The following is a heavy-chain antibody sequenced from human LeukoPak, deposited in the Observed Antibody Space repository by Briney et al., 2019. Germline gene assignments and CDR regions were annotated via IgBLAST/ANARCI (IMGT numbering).Heavy chain of an antibody. V-gene: IGHV3-30*18. J-gene: IGHJ6*02. CDR2: ISYDGSNK. CDR3: AKDFQVYCSGGSCYSYYYYGMDV. D-gene: IGHD2-15*01. CDR1: GFTFSSYG. Sequence: GGSLRLSCAASGFTFSSYGMHWVRQAPGKGLERVAVISYDGSNKYYADSVKGRFTISRDNSKNTLYLQMNSLRAEDTAVYYCAKDFQVYCSGGSCYSYYYYGMDVWGQGTTVTVSS.